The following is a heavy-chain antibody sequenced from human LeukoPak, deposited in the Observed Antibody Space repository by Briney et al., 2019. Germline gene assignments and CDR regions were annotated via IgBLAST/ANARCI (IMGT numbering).Heavy chain of an antibody. D-gene: IGHD3-10*01. CDR1: GASIRGYY. V-gene: IGHV4-59*01. CDR2: IHYTGTT. CDR3: ARGYGSGSYNNFNH. Sequence: SETLSLTCTVSGASIRGYYWSWIRQSPGRGLEWIGYIHYTGTTDYNPSPKNRVTISVDTSKNQFSLMLTSVTAADTAVYYCARGYGSGSYNNFNHWGQGLLVAVSS. J-gene: IGHJ4*02.